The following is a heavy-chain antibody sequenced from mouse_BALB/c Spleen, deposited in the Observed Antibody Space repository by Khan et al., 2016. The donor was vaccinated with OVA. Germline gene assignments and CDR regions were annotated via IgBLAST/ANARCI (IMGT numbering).Heavy chain of an antibody. CDR3: ASYRYDYFDY. CDR1: GYTFTTYW. D-gene: IGHD2-12*01. J-gene: IGHJ2*01. V-gene: IGHV1-87*01. CDR2: IYPGDGDT. Sequence: QVQQSGAELARPGASVKLSCKASGYTFTTYWMQWVKQRPGQGLEWIGTIYPGDGDTRYTQNFKDKATLTADKSSSTAYMELSSLASEDSAVYFCASYRYDYFDYWGQGTTLTVSS.